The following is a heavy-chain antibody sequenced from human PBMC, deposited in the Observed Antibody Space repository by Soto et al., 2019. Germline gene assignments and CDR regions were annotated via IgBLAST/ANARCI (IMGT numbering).Heavy chain of an antibody. V-gene: IGHV4-39*01. CDR1: DGAISGSNYS. D-gene: IGHD5-18*01. CDR2: RRYSGST. J-gene: IGHJ4*02. CDR3: ARHVPDTTTATYSFDS. Sequence: SETLSLTCSVSDGAISGSNYSWCAIRPAPGHGLAWIGSRRYSGSTSYNPSLRSRATMSVDTSKNHFSLNLSSETAAHTVVDYCARHVPDTTTATYSFDSWGQGTLVTVSS.